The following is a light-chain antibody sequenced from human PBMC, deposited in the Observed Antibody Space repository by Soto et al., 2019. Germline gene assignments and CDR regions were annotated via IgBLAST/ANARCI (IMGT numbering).Light chain of an antibody. CDR1: SSDVGDFNY. Sequence: QSALTQPASVSGSPGRSVTISCTGTSSDVGDFNYVSWYQHLPGRAPKLIIYDVTNRPSGISYRFSASKSGRTASLTISGVQAEDDADYYGSSYSSSTTHVVFGGGTKLTAL. J-gene: IGLJ2*01. CDR2: DVT. V-gene: IGLV2-14*03. CDR3: SSYSSSTTHVV.